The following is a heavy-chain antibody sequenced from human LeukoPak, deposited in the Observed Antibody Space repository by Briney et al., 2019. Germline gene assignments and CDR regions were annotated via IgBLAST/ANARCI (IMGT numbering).Heavy chain of an antibody. Sequence: QTPSLTCTVSGGSISGGDYCWSWIRQPPGKGLEWIGYIYYSGSTYYNPSLKSRVTISVDTSKNQFSLKLSSVTAADTAVYYCAREEYYYDSGGADYWGQGTLVTVSS. D-gene: IGHD3-22*01. J-gene: IGHJ4*02. CDR1: GGSISGGDYC. CDR2: IYYSGST. CDR3: AREEYYYDSGGADY. V-gene: IGHV4-30-4*01.